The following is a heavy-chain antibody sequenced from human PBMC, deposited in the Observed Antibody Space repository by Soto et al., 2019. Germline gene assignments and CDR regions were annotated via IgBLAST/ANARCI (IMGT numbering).Heavy chain of an antibody. CDR1: GYSFTSYW. Sequence: GESLKISCKGSGYSFTSYWIGWVRQMPGKGLEWMGIIYPGDSDTRYSPSFQGQVTISADKSISTAYLQWSSLKASDTAMYYCARLPARSTSWRDYYYMDVWGKGTTVTVSS. CDR2: IYPGDSDT. CDR3: ARLPARSTSWRDYYYMDV. V-gene: IGHV5-51*01. D-gene: IGHD2-2*01. J-gene: IGHJ6*03.